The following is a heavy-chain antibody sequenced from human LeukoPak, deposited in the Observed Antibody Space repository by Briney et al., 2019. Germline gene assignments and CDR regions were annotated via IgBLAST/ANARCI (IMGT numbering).Heavy chain of an antibody. CDR3: ARRAARPPKYSSGCYGV. CDR1: GGSFSGYY. J-gene: IGHJ4*02. V-gene: IGHV4-34*01. Sequence: SETLSLTYAVYGGSFSGYYWTWIRQPPGKGLEWIGEINHSGSTNYNPSLKSRVTISVDTSKNQFSLKLSSVAAADTAVYYCARRAARPPKYSSGCYGVWGQGTLVTVSS. CDR2: INHSGST. D-gene: IGHD6-19*01.